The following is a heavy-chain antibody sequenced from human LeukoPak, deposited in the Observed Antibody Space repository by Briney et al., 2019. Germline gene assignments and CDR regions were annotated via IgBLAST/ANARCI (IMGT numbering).Heavy chain of an antibody. V-gene: IGHV3-48*01. J-gene: IGHJ3*02. D-gene: IGHD2-15*01. CDR3: ARHRSGGSQDDAFDI. CDR1: GFTFSSYS. CDR2: ISSSSSTI. Sequence: TGGSLRLSCAASGFTFSSYSMNWVRQAPGKGLERVSYISSSSSTISYADSVKGRFTISRDSAKNSLYLQMNSLRAEDTAVYYCARHRSGGSQDDAFDIWGQGTMVTVSS.